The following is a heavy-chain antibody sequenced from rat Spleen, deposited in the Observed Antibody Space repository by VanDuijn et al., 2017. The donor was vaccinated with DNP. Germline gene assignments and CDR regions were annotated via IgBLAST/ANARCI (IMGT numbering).Heavy chain of an antibody. CDR2: ISYDGSST. CDR3: ASRPPPTRGPFDY. CDR1: GFTFSDYY. J-gene: IGHJ2*01. V-gene: IGHV5-7*01. D-gene: IGHD1-4*01. Sequence: EVQLVESGGNLVQPGRSLKLSCAASGFTFSDYYMAWVRQAPTKGLEWVATISYDGSSTYYRDSVKGRFTISRDNAKSTLYLQMDSLRSEDTATYYCASRPPPTRGPFDYWGQGVTVTVSS.